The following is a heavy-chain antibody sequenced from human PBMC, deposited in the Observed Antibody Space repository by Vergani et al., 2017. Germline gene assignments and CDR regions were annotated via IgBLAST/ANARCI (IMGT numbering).Heavy chain of an antibody. Sequence: QITLKESGPTLVKPTQTLTLTCTFSGFSLSTSGVGVGWIRQPPGKVLEWLALIYWNDDKRYSPSLKSRLTITKDTSKNQVVLTMTNMDPVDTATYYCAHTKFRGWFGGVIVGYDYWGQGTLVTVSS. CDR2: IYWNDDK. CDR1: GFSLSTSGVG. D-gene: IGHD3-16*02. J-gene: IGHJ4*02. CDR3: AHTKFRGWFGGVIVGYDY. V-gene: IGHV2-5*01.